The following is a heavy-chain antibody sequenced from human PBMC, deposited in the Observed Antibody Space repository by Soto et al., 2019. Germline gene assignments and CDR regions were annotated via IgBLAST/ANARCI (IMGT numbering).Heavy chain of an antibody. Sequence: PGESLKISCKGSGYSFTSYWIGWVRQMPGKGLEWMGIIYPGDSDTRYSPSFQGQVTISADKSISTAYLQWSSLKASDTAMYYCARDHYGGNSRGAFDIWGQGTMVTVSS. D-gene: IGHD4-17*01. CDR2: IYPGDSDT. V-gene: IGHV5-51*01. CDR3: ARDHYGGNSRGAFDI. CDR1: GYSFTSYW. J-gene: IGHJ3*02.